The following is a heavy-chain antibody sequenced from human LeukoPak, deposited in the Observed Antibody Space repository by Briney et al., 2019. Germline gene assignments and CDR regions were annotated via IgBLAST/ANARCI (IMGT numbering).Heavy chain of an antibody. Sequence: ETLSLTCAVYGGSFSGYYWMHWVRQAPGKGLVWVSRINSDGSSTSYADSVKGRFTISRDNAKNTLYLQMNSLRAEDTAVYYCAREDSSFILFDYWGQGTLVTVSS. CDR1: GGSFSGYYW. V-gene: IGHV3-74*01. CDR2: INSDGSST. CDR3: AREDSSFILFDY. J-gene: IGHJ4*02. D-gene: IGHD6-6*01.